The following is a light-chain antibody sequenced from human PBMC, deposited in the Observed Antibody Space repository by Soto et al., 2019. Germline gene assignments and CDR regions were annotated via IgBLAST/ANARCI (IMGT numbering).Light chain of an antibody. J-gene: IGKJ1*01. Sequence: DIVMTQSPDSLAVSLGERATINCKSSQTVLHGSNYLAWYQQKPGQPPKLLIYWASTRESGVPDRFGGSGSGTDFTLTISSLQAEDVAVYYCQQYYTTPVTFGQGTKVEIK. CDR3: QQYYTTPVT. CDR1: QTVLHGSNY. V-gene: IGKV4-1*01. CDR2: WAS.